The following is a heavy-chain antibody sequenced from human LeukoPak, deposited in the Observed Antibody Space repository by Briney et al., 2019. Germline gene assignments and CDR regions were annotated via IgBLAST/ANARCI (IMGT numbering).Heavy chain of an antibody. J-gene: IGHJ3*02. CDR3: ARANMITFGGVIVLDAFDI. CDR2: ISAYNGNT. V-gene: IGHV1-18*01. Sequence: GASVKVSCKASGYTFTRYGISWVRQAPGQGLEWMGWISAYNGNTNYAQKLQGRVTMTTDTSTGTAYMELRSLRSDDTAVYYCARANMITFGGVIVLDAFDIWGQGTMVTVSS. CDR1: GYTFTRYG. D-gene: IGHD3-16*02.